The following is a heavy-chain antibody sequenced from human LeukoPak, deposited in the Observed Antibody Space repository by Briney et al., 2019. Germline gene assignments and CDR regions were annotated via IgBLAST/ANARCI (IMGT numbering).Heavy chain of an antibody. CDR1: GFTFSSYA. Sequence: PGRSLRLSCAASGFTFSSYAMHWVRQAPGKGLEWVVVISYDGSNKYYADSVKGRFTISRDNSKNPLYLQMNSLRAEDTAVYYCARGSSGMRAFDIWGQGTMVTVSS. V-gene: IGHV3-30*04. J-gene: IGHJ3*02. CDR2: ISYDGSNK. D-gene: IGHD3-22*01. CDR3: ARGSSGMRAFDI.